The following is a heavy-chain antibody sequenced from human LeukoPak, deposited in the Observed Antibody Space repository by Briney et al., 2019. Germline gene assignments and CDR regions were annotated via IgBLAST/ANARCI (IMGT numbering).Heavy chain of an antibody. Sequence: GASVKVSCKASGYTFTSYAMHWVRQAPGQRLEWMGWINAGNGNTKYSQKFQGRVTITRDTSASTAYMELSSLRSEDTAVYYCAREARLCSSTSCYKTKWVIWFDPWGQGTLVTVSS. V-gene: IGHV1-3*01. CDR3: AREARLCSSTSCYKTKWVIWFDP. J-gene: IGHJ5*02. D-gene: IGHD2-2*02. CDR1: GYTFTSYA. CDR2: INAGNGNT.